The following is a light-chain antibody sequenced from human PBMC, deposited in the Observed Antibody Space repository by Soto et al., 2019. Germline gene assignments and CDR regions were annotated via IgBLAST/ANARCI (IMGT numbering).Light chain of an antibody. CDR2: GAS. Sequence: EIVMTQSPATLSVSPGERATLSCRASQSVSSDLAWYQQKPGQAPRLLIYGASTRATGIPARFSGSGSGTEFTLTISSLQSEDFAVYYCPHYNNWPQTFGQGTKVEIK. J-gene: IGKJ1*01. CDR3: PHYNNWPQT. CDR1: QSVSSD. V-gene: IGKV3-15*01.